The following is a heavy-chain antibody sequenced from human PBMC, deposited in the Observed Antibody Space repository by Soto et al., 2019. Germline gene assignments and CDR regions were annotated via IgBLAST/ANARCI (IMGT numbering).Heavy chain of an antibody. J-gene: IGHJ4*02. D-gene: IGHD3-9*01. CDR1: GGSISSGGYY. CDR2: IYYSGST. CDR3: ARGGVLRYFDWFQY. Sequence: SETLPLTCTVSGGSISSGGYYWSWIRQHPGKGLEWIGYIYYSGSTYYNPSLKSRVTISVDTSKNQFSLKLSSVTAADTAVYYCARGGVLRYFDWFQYWGQGTLVTVSS. V-gene: IGHV4-31*03.